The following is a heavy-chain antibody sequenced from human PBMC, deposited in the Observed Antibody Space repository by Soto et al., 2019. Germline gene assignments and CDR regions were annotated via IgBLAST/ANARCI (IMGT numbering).Heavy chain of an antibody. CDR1: GFTFSSYG. J-gene: IGHJ4*02. Sequence: GGSLRLSCSASGFTFSSYGMHWVRHAPGKGLEWVAVIWYDGSNKYYADSVKGRFTISRDNSKNTLYLQMNSLRAEDTAVYYCARDLYSSSFTFDYWGQGTLVTVSS. CDR2: IWYDGSNK. D-gene: IGHD6-6*01. CDR3: ARDLYSSSFTFDY. V-gene: IGHV3-33*01.